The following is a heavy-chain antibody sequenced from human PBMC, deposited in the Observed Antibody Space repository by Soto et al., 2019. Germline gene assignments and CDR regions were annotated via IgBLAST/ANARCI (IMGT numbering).Heavy chain of an antibody. V-gene: IGHV4-34*01. CDR2: INHSGST. J-gene: IGHJ4*02. CDR1: GGSFSGYY. CDR3: ARDQITGRFDY. Sequence: QVQLQQWGAGLLKPSETLSLTCAVYGGSFSGYYWTWIRQPPGTGLEWIGEINHSGSTNYNPSLKXXVTISADTSQNQFSLKPTSVTAADTAVYYCARDQITGRFDYWGQGTLVTVSS. D-gene: IGHD1-1*01.